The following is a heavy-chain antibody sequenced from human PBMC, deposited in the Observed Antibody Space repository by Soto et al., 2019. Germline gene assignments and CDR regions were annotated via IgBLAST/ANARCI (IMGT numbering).Heavy chain of an antibody. CDR2: IIPIFGTA. D-gene: IGHD2-8*01. CDR3: ARGCRQDWCFPGGIDV. CDR1: GGTFSSYA. Sequence: QVQLVQSGAEVKKPGSSVKVSCKASGGTFSSYAISWVRQAPGQGLEWMGGIIPIFGTANYAQKFQGRVTINADESTRTAYMELSSLRSEDTAVYYCARGCRQDWCFPGGIDVWGQGTTVTVSS. V-gene: IGHV1-69*12. J-gene: IGHJ6*02.